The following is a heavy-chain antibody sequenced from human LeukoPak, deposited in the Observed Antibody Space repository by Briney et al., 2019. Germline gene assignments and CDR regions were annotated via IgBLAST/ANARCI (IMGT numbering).Heavy chain of an antibody. V-gene: IGHV3-73*01. D-gene: IGHD6-13*01. CDR2: IRSKANSYAT. CDR3: TSVPGIAAAGTISHYYGMDV. J-gene: IGHJ6*02. CDR1: GFTFSGSA. Sequence: GGSLKLSCAASGFTFSGSAMHWVRQASGKGLEWVGRIRSKANSYATAYAASVKGRFTISRDDSKNTAYLQMNSLKTEDTAVYYCTSVPGIAAAGTISHYYGMDVWGQGTTVTVS.